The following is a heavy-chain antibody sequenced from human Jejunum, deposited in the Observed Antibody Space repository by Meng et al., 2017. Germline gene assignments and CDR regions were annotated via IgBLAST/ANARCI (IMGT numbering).Heavy chain of an antibody. Sequence: QVQLQESGPGLVKPSQTLSLTRTVSGGSTSSNDYYWGWIRQPPGKGLEWIGYIYYSGSTYYSPSLKSRVTISVNTSANQFSLKLNSVTAADTAVYYCARGPIATADTAVDYWGQGTLVTVSS. J-gene: IGHJ4*02. D-gene: IGHD6-13*01. V-gene: IGHV4-30-4*01. CDR1: GGSTSSNDYY. CDR3: ARGPIATADTAVDY. CDR2: IYYSGST.